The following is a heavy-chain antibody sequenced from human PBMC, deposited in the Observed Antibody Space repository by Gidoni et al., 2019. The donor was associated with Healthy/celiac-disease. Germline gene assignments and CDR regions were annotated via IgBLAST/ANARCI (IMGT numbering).Heavy chain of an antibody. V-gene: IGHV3-9*01. CDR3: AKDTSGLIPSGYDFDY. CDR2: ISWNSGSI. CDR1: CFTFDAYA. J-gene: IGHJ4*02. Sequence: EVQLVESGGGLVHPGRSLRLSCAAPCFTFDAYAMHWVRQAPGKCLEGVSGISWNSGSIGDADSVKGRVTISRDNAKNSLYLQMNRLRAEDTALYYCAKDTSGLIPSGYDFDYWGQGTLVTVSS. D-gene: IGHD5-12*01.